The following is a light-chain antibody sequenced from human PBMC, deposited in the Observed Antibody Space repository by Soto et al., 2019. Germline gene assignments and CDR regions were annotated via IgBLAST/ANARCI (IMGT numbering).Light chain of an antibody. CDR1: RSVSSY. Sequence: EIVLTQSPATLSLSPGESATLSCKATRSVSSYLAWYQQKPGQAPRLLIYDASSRPTDIPARFSGSGSGTDFTLIISSLEPEDFALYYCQQRSNWPITFGQGTRLEI. V-gene: IGKV3-11*01. CDR3: QQRSNWPIT. CDR2: DAS. J-gene: IGKJ5*01.